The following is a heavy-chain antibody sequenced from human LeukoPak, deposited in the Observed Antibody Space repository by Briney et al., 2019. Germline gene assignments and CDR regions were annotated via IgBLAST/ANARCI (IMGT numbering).Heavy chain of an antibody. Sequence: GGSLRLSCAASGFTVSSNYMSWVRQAPGKGLEWVSVIYSGGSTYYADSVKGRFTIFRDNSKNTLYLQMNSLRAEDTAVYYCARSKVPNDAFDIWGQRTMVTVSS. V-gene: IGHV3-53*01. CDR3: ARSKVPNDAFDI. CDR1: GFTVSSNY. CDR2: IYSGGST. J-gene: IGHJ3*02.